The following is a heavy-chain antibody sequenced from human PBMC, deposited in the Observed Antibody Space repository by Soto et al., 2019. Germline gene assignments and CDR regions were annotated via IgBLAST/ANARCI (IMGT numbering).Heavy chain of an antibody. D-gene: IGHD2-2*01. J-gene: IGHJ6*02. CDR3: ARSQGSSTSLEIYYYYYYGMDV. Sequence: ASVKVSCKASGYTFSNYGISWVRQAPGQGLEWMGGIIPISGTANYAQKFQGRVTITADESTSTAYMELSSLRSEDTAVYYCARSQGSSTSLEIYYYYYYGMDVWGQGTTVTVSS. CDR2: IIPISGTA. V-gene: IGHV1-69*13. CDR1: GYTFSNYG.